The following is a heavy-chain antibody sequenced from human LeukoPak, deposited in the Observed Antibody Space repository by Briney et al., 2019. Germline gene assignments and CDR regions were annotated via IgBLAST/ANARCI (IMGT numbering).Heavy chain of an antibody. Sequence: NSSETLSLTCTVSGGSISSSSYYWGWIRQPPGKGLEWIGSIYYSGSTYYNPSLKSRVTISVDTSKNQFSLKLSSVTAADTAVYYCARRLGGKGYWFDPWGQGTLVTVSS. V-gene: IGHV4-39*01. CDR2: IYYSGST. J-gene: IGHJ5*02. CDR3: ARRLGGKGYWFDP. CDR1: GGSISSSSYY. D-gene: IGHD3-3*01.